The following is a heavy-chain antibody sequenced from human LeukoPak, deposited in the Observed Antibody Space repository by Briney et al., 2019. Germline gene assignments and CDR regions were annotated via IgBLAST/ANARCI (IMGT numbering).Heavy chain of an antibody. CDR2: IYYSGST. Sequence: PSETLSLTCTVSGGSISPYYWSWIRQPPGKGLEWIGYIYYSGSTNYNPSLKSRVTMSVDTSKNQFSLRLSSVTAADTAVYYCARHYGSSGGWYYYWGQGTLVTVSS. D-gene: IGHD6-19*01. V-gene: IGHV4-59*08. J-gene: IGHJ4*02. CDR1: GGSISPYY. CDR3: ARHYGSSGGWYYY.